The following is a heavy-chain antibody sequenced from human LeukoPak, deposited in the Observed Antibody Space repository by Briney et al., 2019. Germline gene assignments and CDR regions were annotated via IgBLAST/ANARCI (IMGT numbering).Heavy chain of an antibody. V-gene: IGHV4-59*12. CDR1: GGSISSYY. J-gene: IGHJ4*02. CDR2: IYYSGST. Sequence: SETLSLTCTVSGGSISSYYWSWIRQPPGKGLEWIGYIYYSGSTYYNPSLKSRVTISVDTPNNQFSLKLTFATAADTAVYYCAREVWFGELSVYYFDYWGQGTLVTVSS. D-gene: IGHD3-10*01. CDR3: AREVWFGELSVYYFDY.